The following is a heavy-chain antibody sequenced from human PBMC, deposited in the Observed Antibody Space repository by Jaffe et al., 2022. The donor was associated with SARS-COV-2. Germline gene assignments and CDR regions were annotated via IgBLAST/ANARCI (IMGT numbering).Heavy chain of an antibody. Sequence: QVQLVESGGGVVQPGRSLRLSCAASGFTFSSYAMHWVRQAPGKGLEWVAVISYDGSNKYYADSVKGRFTISRDNSKNTLYLQMNSLRAEDTAVYYCARDPAYSSSSLGRGWFDPWGQGTLVTVSS. CDR2: ISYDGSNK. V-gene: IGHV3-30-3*01. J-gene: IGHJ5*02. CDR3: ARDPAYSSSSLGRGWFDP. D-gene: IGHD6-13*01. CDR1: GFTFSSYA.